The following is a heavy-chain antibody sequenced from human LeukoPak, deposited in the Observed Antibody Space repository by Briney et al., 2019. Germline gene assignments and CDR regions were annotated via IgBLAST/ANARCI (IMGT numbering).Heavy chain of an antibody. CDR3: ASFPEGAIKQRLIPGYFDL. CDR1: VGTPCRSA. Sequence: KGSCKTLVGTPCRSAISWVRQAPVQRLEWVGRSIPIFGTANYAQKFQGRVTITTDESTRPGYMELSSLRPEDTAVYYCASFPEGAIKQRLIPGYFDLWGRGNLVTVSS. J-gene: IGHJ2*01. D-gene: IGHD6-25*01. CDR2: SIPIFGTA. V-gene: IGHV1-69*05.